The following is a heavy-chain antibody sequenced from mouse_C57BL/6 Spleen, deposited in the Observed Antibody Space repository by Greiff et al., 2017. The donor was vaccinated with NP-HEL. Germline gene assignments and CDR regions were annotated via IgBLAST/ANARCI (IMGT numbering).Heavy chain of an antibody. Sequence: QVQLQQPGAELVKPGASVKVSCKASGYTFTSYWMHWVKQRPGQGLEWIGSIHPSDSDTNYNQKFKGKATLTVDKSSSTAYMQLSSLTSEDSAVYYCAIYYGYYYAMDYWGQGTSVTVSS. CDR3: AIYYGYYYAMDY. CDR1: GYTFTSYW. J-gene: IGHJ4*01. V-gene: IGHV1-74*01. D-gene: IGHD1-1*01. CDR2: IHPSDSDT.